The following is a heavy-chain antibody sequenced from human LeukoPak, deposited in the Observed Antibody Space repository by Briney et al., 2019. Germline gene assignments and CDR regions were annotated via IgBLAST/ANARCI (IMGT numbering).Heavy chain of an antibody. J-gene: IGHJ4*02. CDR3: AKDRYSDNTGHHYENEY. V-gene: IGHV4-4*02. Sequence: PSGTLSLTCAVSGGSISSSNWWSWVRQPPGKGLEWIGEIYHSGSTNYNPSLKSRVTISVDKSKNQFSLKLSSVTAADTAVYYCAKDRYSDNTGHHYENEYWGQGTLVTVSS. CDR1: GGSISSSNW. CDR2: IYHSGST. D-gene: IGHD3-22*01.